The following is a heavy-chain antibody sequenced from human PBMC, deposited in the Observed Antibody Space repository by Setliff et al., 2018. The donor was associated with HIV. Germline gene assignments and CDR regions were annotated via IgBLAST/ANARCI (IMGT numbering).Heavy chain of an antibody. CDR3: ARDFGGYCSSMSCPGLIDP. Sequence: ASVKVSCKPSGYSSTNHYMHWVRQAPGQGLEWMGVINPTGGSTRNTQKFQGRVAMTRDTSTSTVYMELSSLRSEDTAVYYCARDFGGYCSSMSCPGLIDPWGQGTLVTVSS. D-gene: IGHD2-2*01. CDR1: GYSSTNHY. J-gene: IGHJ5*02. V-gene: IGHV1-46*01. CDR2: INPTGGST.